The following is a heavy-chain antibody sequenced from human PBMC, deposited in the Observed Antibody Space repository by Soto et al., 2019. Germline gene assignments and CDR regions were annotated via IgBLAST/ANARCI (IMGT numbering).Heavy chain of an antibody. D-gene: IGHD6-19*01. CDR3: ARDPRAPYSSGWYVGGFDP. CDR2: ISGSSGSTI. J-gene: IGHJ5*02. V-gene: IGHV3-48*03. CDR1: GFFFSSYA. Sequence: EVQLLESGGGLVQPGGSLRLSCAASGFFFSSYAMGWVRQAPGKGLEWVSTISGSSGSTIYYADSVKGRFTISRDNAKNSLYLQMNSLRAEDTAVYYCARDPRAPYSSGWYVGGFDPWGQGTLVTVSS.